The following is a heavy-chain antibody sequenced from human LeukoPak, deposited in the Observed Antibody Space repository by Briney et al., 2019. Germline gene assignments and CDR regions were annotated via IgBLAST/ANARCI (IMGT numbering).Heavy chain of an antibody. CDR2: ISWNSGSI. Sequence: GGSLRLSCAASGFTFSSYAMSWVRQAPGKGLEWVSGISWNSGSIGYADSVKGRFTISRDNAKNSLYLQMNSLRAEDTALYYCAKDGRGATRGAFDIWGQGTMVTVSS. CDR3: AKDGRGATRGAFDI. J-gene: IGHJ3*02. V-gene: IGHV3-9*01. CDR1: GFTFSSYA. D-gene: IGHD1-26*01.